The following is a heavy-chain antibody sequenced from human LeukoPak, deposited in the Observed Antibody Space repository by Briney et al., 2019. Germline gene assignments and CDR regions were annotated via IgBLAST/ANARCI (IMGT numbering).Heavy chain of an antibody. CDR2: INHSGST. D-gene: IGHD3-22*01. V-gene: IGHV4-34*01. J-gene: IGHJ5*02. CDR3: AREPGFDSSGYLNWFDP. Sequence: ETLCLTCAVYGGSFSGYYWSWIRQPPGKGLEWIGEINHSGSTNYNPSLKSRVTMSIDTSKNQFSLKLSSVTAADTAVYYCAREPGFDSSGYLNWFDPWGQGTLGSASS. CDR1: GGSFSGYY.